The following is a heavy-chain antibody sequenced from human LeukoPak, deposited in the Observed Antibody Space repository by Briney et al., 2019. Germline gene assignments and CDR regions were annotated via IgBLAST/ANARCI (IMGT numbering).Heavy chain of an antibody. CDR2: IYYSGST. CDR1: GGSISSYY. J-gene: IGHJ4*02. Sequence: SETLSLTCTVSGGSISSYYWSWIRQPPGKGLEWIGYIYYSGSTNYNPSLKSRVTISVDTSKNQFSLKLNSVTAADTAVYFCARGGATFDYWGQGTLVTVSS. CDR3: ARGGATFDY. D-gene: IGHD3-10*01. V-gene: IGHV4-59*01.